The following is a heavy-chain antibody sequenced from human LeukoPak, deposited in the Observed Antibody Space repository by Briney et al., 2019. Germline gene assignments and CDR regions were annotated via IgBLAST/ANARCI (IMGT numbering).Heavy chain of an antibody. D-gene: IGHD3-9*01. J-gene: IGHJ4*02. CDR3: AKNGRDDHDKYFFDF. CDR1: GFIFRNYA. Sequence: PGGSLRLSCAGSGFIFRNYAMSWVRQAPGMGLEWVSAISGSGVGTNYADSVKGRFTISRDNSKNRLYLQMNSLRAEDTAVYYCAKNGRDDHDKYFFDFWGQGTQVTVSS. V-gene: IGHV3-23*01. CDR2: ISGSGVGT.